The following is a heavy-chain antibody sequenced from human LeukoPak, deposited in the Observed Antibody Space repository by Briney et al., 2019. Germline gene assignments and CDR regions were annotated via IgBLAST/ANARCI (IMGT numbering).Heavy chain of an antibody. CDR3: ARGRNTMDD. V-gene: IGHV4-34*01. Sequence: SETLSLTCAVYGGSFSGYYWSWIRQPPGKGLEWIGEINHSGSTNYNPSLKSRVTISVDTPKNQFSLKLSSVTAADTAVYYCARGRNTMDDWGKGTTVTVSS. CDR2: INHSGST. J-gene: IGHJ6*04. CDR1: GGSFSGYY.